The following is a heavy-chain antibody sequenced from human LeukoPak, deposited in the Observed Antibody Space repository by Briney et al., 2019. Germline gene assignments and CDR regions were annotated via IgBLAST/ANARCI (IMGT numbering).Heavy chain of an antibody. CDR1: GFTFSSYA. CDR3: AKDRRGSYGRGLDY. Sequence: PGASLRLSCAASGFTFSSYAMSWVRQAPGKGLEWVSAISGSGGSTYYANSVKGRFTISRDNSKNTLYLQMNSLRAEDTAVYYCAKDRRGSYGRGLDYWGQGTLVTVSS. CDR2: ISGSGGST. D-gene: IGHD1-26*01. J-gene: IGHJ4*02. V-gene: IGHV3-23*01.